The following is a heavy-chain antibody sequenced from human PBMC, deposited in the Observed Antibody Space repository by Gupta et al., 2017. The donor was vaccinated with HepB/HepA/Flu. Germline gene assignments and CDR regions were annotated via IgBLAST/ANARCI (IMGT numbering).Heavy chain of an antibody. CDR2: VYYTGSA. Sequence: QVQLQESGPGLVKPSETLSLICTVSGDSISNYYWNWIRQPPGKGLGWIGYVYYTGSASYNRSLKSRVTLSISTSKNQCSMRLTSVTTADTAIYFCAKGGESGWFDPWGQGMLVIVSS. CDR3: AKGGESGWFDP. CDR1: GDSISNYY. D-gene: IGHD3-16*01. V-gene: IGHV4-59*03. J-gene: IGHJ5*02.